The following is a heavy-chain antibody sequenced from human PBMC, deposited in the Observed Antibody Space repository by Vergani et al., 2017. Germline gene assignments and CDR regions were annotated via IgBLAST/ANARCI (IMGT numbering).Heavy chain of an antibody. V-gene: IGHV1-2*02. CDR3: ARDRYYYDSSGYWDYFDY. CDR2: INPNSGGT. Sequence: QVQLVQSGAEVKKPGASVKVPCKASGYTFTGYYMHWVRQAPGQGLEWMGWINPNSGGTTYAQKFQGRVTMTRDTSISTAYMELSRLRSDDTAVYYCARDRYYYDSSGYWDYFDYWGQGTLVTVSS. D-gene: IGHD3-22*01. CDR1: GYTFTGYY. J-gene: IGHJ4*02.